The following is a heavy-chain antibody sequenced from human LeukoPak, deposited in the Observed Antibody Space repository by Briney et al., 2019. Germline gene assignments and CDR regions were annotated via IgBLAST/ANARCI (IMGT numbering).Heavy chain of an antibody. V-gene: IGHV3-21*01. CDR2: ISSSSSYI. CDR3: ARGEPYYYDSSGYPEPDFDY. CDR1: GFTFSSYS. J-gene: IGHJ4*02. Sequence: PGGSLRLSCAASGFTFSSYSMNWVRQAPGKGLEWVSSISSSSSYIYYADSGKGRFTISRDNAKNSLYLQMNSLRAEDTAVYYCARGEPYYYDSSGYPEPDFDYWGQGTLVTVSS. D-gene: IGHD3-22*01.